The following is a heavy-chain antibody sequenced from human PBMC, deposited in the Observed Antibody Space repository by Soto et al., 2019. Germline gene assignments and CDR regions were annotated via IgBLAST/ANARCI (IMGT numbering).Heavy chain of an antibody. Sequence: RLSCTASGLKCVDHAMSRFLKEKGKGLEWVGFIRSKAYGGTTEYAASVKGRFTISRDDSKSIAYLQMNSLKTEDTAVYYCTRDKEMATIESYYYGMDVWGQGTTVTVS. CDR3: TRDKEMATIESYYYGMDV. CDR2: IRSKAYGGTT. D-gene: IGHD5-12*01. J-gene: IGHJ6*02. CDR1: GLKCVDHA. V-gene: IGHV3-49*03.